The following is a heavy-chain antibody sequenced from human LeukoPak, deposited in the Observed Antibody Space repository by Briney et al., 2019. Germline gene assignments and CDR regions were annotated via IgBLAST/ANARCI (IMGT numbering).Heavy chain of an antibody. CDR2: INPSFGTT. D-gene: IGHD2-15*01. J-gene: IGHJ3*02. CDR1: GGTFSNYA. V-gene: IGHV1-69*05. Sequence: ASVKVSCKASGGTFSNYAINWVRQAPGQGLEWMGGINPSFGTTNYAQKFQGRVTITTDESTTTAYMDLSSLRSEDTAVYYCTRDLSVGYCSGDTCPGAFDIWGQGTVVTVSS. CDR3: TRDLSVGYCSGDTCPGAFDI.